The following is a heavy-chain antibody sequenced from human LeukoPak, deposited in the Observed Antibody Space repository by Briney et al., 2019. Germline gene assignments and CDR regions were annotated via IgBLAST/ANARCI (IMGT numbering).Heavy chain of an antibody. Sequence: ASVKVSCKASGYSFTSYYMHWVRQAPGQGLEWMGIINPSGGSTRYAQKFQGRVTMTRDMSTSTVDMELSSLRSEDTAVHYCARDKKNDYYDSSGLFDYWGQGTLVTVSS. CDR3: ARDKKNDYYDSSGLFDY. CDR1: GYSFTSYY. J-gene: IGHJ4*02. V-gene: IGHV1-46*01. D-gene: IGHD3-22*01. CDR2: INPSGGST.